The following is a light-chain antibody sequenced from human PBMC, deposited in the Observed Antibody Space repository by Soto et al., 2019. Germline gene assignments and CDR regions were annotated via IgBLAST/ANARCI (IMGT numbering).Light chain of an antibody. CDR2: QAS. CDR1: QSMGTW. J-gene: IGKJ2*01. V-gene: IGKV1-5*03. CDR3: QQYSSPMYT. Sequence: DIQMTQSPSTLSASVGDRVTITCRASQSMGTWLAWYQQKPGKAPNLVNYQASNLDGGVTSRFRGSGSGTEFTLTISSLQPDDFATYYCQQYSSPMYTFGQGTKLEMK.